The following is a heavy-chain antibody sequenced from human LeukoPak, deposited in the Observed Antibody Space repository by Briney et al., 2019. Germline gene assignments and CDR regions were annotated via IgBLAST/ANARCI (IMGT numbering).Heavy chain of an antibody. Sequence: GGSLRLSCAASGFTFSTYAMSWVRQAPGKGLEWVSTISDSGGNTYYADSVKGRFTISRDNSKNTLYVQVNSLGTEDTAAYYCAKGSYYDSSGSFYFDYWGQGTLVTVSS. D-gene: IGHD3-22*01. CDR2: ISDSGGNT. V-gene: IGHV3-23*01. J-gene: IGHJ4*02. CDR1: GFTFSTYA. CDR3: AKGSYYDSSGSFYFDY.